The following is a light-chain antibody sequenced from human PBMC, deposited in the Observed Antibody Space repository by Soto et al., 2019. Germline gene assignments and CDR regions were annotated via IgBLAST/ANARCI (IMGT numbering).Light chain of an antibody. V-gene: IGLV1-40*01. J-gene: IGLJ1*01. CDR1: SSNIGAGYD. CDR2: GNS. CDR3: CSYSTSNTHNYV. Sequence: QSVLTQPPSVSGAPGQRVTISCTGSSSNIGAGYDVHWYQQLPGTAPKLLIYGNSNRPSGVPDRFSGSKSGTSASLAITGLQAEDEADYYCCSYSTSNTHNYVFGTGTKVTVL.